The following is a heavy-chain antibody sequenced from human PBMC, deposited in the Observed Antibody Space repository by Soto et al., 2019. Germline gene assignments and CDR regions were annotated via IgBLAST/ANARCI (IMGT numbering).Heavy chain of an antibody. D-gene: IGHD2-8*02. CDR3: ARLLGPHFDY. Sequence: SETLSLTCAVYGGSFSGYYWSWIRQPPGKGLEWIGEINHSGSTNYNPSLKSRVTISVDTSKNQFSLKLSSVTAADTAVYYCARLLGPHFDYWGQGTLVTVSS. CDR2: INHSGST. J-gene: IGHJ4*02. CDR1: GGSFSGYY. V-gene: IGHV4-34*01.